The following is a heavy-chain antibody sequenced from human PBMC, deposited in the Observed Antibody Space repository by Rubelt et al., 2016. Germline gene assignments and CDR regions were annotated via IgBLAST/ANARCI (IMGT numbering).Heavy chain of an antibody. Sequence: QVQLGQSEAEVKKPGASVKVSCKASGYTFTYCSLHWLQQAPGQALERMRWITLDTGNTNYAKNFQGRGTITRDMALRTAYMELSSLGSEDSAVYYWESSAGIAGDWGQGTLVTVAS. CDR2: ITLDTGNT. V-gene: IGHV1-68*02. J-gene: IGHJ4*02. CDR1: GYTFTYCS. D-gene: IGHD6-13*01. CDR3: ESSAGIAGD.